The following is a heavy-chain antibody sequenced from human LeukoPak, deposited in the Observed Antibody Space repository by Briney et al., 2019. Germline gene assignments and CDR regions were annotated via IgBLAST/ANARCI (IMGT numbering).Heavy chain of an antibody. D-gene: IGHD6-13*01. CDR3: AKVLWQQLFDY. J-gene: IGHJ4*02. Sequence: GGSLRLSCAASRFTFSNYGMSWVRQAPGKGLEWVSFLSGSGGRTSYADSVKGRFTISRDNSKNTLYLQMNSLRADDTAVYYCAKVLWQQLFDYWGQGTLVTVSS. V-gene: IGHV3-23*01. CDR1: RFTFSNYG. CDR2: LSGSGGRT.